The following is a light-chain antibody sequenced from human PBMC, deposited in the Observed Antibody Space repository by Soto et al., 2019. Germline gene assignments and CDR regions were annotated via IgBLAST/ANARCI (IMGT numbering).Light chain of an antibody. CDR2: GAS. V-gene: IGKV3-20*01. Sequence: EIVLTQSPGTLSLSPGERATLSCRASQSVSRSYFPWNQQRFGQATRLIIDGASSRATGIPDRFRGSGSGTDFTLTISRLEPEDFAEYYCQQYGRSSWTFGQGTKVEIK. CDR1: QSVSRSY. J-gene: IGKJ1*01. CDR3: QQYGRSSWT.